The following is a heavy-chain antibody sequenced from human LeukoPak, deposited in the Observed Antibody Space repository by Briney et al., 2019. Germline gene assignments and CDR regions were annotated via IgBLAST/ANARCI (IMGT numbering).Heavy chain of an antibody. CDR3: ARVPSKWDNWFDP. V-gene: IGHV4-39*07. D-gene: IGHD1-26*01. Sequence: SETLSLTCTVSGGSISSSSYYWGWIRQPPGKGLEWIGSIYYSGSTYYNPSLKSRVTISVDTSKNQFSLRLSSVTAADTATYYCARVPSKWDNWFDPWGQGTLVTVSS. CDR1: GGSISSSSYY. CDR2: IYYSGST. J-gene: IGHJ5*02.